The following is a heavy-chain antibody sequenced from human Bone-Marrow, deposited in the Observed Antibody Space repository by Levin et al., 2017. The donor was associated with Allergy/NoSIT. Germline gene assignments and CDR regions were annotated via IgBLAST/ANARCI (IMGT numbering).Heavy chain of an antibody. Sequence: GGSLRLSCAASGFTVSSNYMSWVRQAPGKGLEWVSVIYSGGSTYYADSVKGRFTISRDNSKNTLYLQMNSLRAEDTAVYYCARSGRWLVPNWYFDLWGRGTLVTVSS. D-gene: IGHD6-19*01. J-gene: IGHJ2*01. CDR3: ARSGRWLVPNWYFDL. CDR1: GFTVSSNY. V-gene: IGHV3-53*01. CDR2: IYSGGST.